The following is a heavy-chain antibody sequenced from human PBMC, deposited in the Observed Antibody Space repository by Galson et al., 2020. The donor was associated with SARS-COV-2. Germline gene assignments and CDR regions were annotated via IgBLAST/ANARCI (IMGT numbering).Heavy chain of an antibody. J-gene: IGHJ4*02. V-gene: IGHV3-11*06. CDR3: ARGRIRSSDFFDS. D-gene: IGHD2-15*01. CDR2: ISSSTTYT. Sequence: GGSLRLSCAASGFTFSDYYMSWIRQAPGKGLECVSHISSSTTYTNYADSVKGRFTISRDNAKKSLYLQMSSLRAEDTAVYYCARGRIRSSDFFDSWGQGTLVTVSS. CDR1: GFTFSDYY.